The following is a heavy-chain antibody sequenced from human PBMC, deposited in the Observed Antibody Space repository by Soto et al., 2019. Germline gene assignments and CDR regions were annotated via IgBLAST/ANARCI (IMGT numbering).Heavy chain of an antibody. J-gene: IGHJ4*02. Sequence: SETLSLTCAVYGGSFSGYYWSWIRQPPGKGLEWIGEINHSGSTNYNPSLKSRVTISVDTSKNQFSLKLSSVTAADTAVYYCARGRATMEPKPDYWGQGTLVTVS. CDR2: INHSGST. CDR3: ARGRATMEPKPDY. D-gene: IGHD3-10*01. V-gene: IGHV4-34*01. CDR1: GGSFSGYY.